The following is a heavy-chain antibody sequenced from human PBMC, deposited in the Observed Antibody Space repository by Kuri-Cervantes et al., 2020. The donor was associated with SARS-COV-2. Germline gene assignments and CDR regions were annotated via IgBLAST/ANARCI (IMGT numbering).Heavy chain of an antibody. CDR1: GGSISSGSYY. CDR2: IYTSGST. D-gene: IGHD3-22*01. V-gene: IGHV4-61*02. CDR3: VENDYYDSSGYSHFDY. Sequence: SETLSLTCTVSGGSISSGSYYWSWIRQPAGKGLEWIGRIYTSGSTNYNPSLKSRVTMSVDTSKNQFSLKLSSVTAADTAVYYCVENDYYDSSGYSHFDYWGQGTLVTVSS. J-gene: IGHJ4*02.